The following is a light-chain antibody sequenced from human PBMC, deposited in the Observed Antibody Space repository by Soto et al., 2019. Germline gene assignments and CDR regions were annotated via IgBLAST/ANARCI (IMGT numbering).Light chain of an antibody. J-gene: IGLJ2*01. CDR3: SSYAGSNNFVI. V-gene: IGLV2-8*01. CDR2: EVS. Sequence: QSALTQPPSASGSPGQSVTISCTGTSSDVGGYKYVSWYQQHPGKAPKLMIYEVSERPSGVPDRFSGSKSGNTASLTVSGLQAEDEAEYYCSSYAGSNNFVIFGGGTKLTVL. CDR1: SSDVGGYKY.